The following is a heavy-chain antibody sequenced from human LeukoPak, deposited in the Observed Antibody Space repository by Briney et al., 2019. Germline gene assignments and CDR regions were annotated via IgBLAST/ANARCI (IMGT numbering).Heavy chain of an antibody. CDR1: GGTFSSYA. CDR2: IIPILGIA. D-gene: IGHD2-21*01. Sequence: ASVKVSCKASGGTFSSYAISWVRQAPGQRLEWMGRIIPILGIANYAQKFQGRVTITADKSTSTAYMELSSLRSEDTAVYYCARVWWLSKYYFDYWGQGTLVTVSS. J-gene: IGHJ4*02. CDR3: ARVWWLSKYYFDY. V-gene: IGHV1-69*04.